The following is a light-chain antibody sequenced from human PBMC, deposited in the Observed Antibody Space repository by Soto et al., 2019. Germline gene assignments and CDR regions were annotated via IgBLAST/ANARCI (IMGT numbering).Light chain of an antibody. CDR2: GAS. Sequence: DLQMTQSPSSLSASVGDRVTITCRASQTITTYLNWYQQKPGKAPILLIYGASSLQSGVPSRFTGSGSGTDFTLTISSLQPEDFATYHCQQSHSTPWTFGQGTKVEIK. V-gene: IGKV1-39*01. CDR3: QQSHSTPWT. J-gene: IGKJ1*01. CDR1: QTITTY.